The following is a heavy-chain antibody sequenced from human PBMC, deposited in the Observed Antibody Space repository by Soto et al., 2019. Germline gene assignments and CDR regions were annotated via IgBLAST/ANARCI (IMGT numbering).Heavy chain of an antibody. D-gene: IGHD3-16*01. Sequence: QVQLVQSGAEVKKSGASVKVSCKASGYTFTAYAMHWVRQAPGQRLECMGWINTGNGNTKYSQKFPGRVTITRDTSASTAYMELSSLRSEDTAVYYCARDWVGAYFDYWGPGTLVTVSS. J-gene: IGHJ4*02. CDR2: INTGNGNT. CDR3: ARDWVGAYFDY. CDR1: GYTFTAYA. V-gene: IGHV1-3*04.